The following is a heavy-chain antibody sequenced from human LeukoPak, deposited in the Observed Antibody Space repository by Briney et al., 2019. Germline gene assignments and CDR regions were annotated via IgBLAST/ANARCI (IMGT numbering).Heavy chain of an antibody. V-gene: IGHV4-59*01. CDR1: GGSISNFF. CDR3: ARTALADPF. D-gene: IGHD6-13*01. CDR2: INYSGNT. J-gene: IGHJ4*02. Sequence: SETLSLTCTVSGGSISNFFWSWMRQPPGKGLEWIGWINYSGNTNYNPSLRSRVTISLDTSKNQFSLKLTSVTAADTAMYYCARTALADPFWGQGGLVTISS.